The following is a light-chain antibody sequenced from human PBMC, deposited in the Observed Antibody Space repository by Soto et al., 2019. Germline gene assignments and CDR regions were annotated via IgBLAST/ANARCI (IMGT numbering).Light chain of an antibody. CDR1: QSVASNS. Sequence: ETVLTQSPGTLSLSPGETATLSCRASQSVASNSLAWYQQKPGQAPRLLVYGASGRATDIPDRFSGRGSGTDFTLTINRLEPEDFATYYCQQLHTYPLPFGGGTKVEI. V-gene: IGKV3-20*01. CDR3: QQLHTYPLP. CDR2: GAS. J-gene: IGKJ4*01.